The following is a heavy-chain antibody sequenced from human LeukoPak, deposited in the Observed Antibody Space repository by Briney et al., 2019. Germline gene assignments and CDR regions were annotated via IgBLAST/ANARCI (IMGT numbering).Heavy chain of an antibody. CDR1: GYTFSNYW. CDR3: ARGIISGVDWFDP. D-gene: IGHD3-10*01. CDR2: INLYESDR. J-gene: IGHJ5*02. Sequence: GGSLRLSCEASGYTFSNYWMTWVRQAPGQGLEWVANINLYESDRNYVDSVKGRFTISRDKAENSLYLQMNSRRAEDTAVYYCARGIISGVDWFDPWGQGTLVTVSS. V-gene: IGHV3-7*01.